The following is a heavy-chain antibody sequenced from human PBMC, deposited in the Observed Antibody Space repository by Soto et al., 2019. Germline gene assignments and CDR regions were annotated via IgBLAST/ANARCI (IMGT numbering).Heavy chain of an antibody. CDR3: AGDQSSALFPDAIGD. CDR2: IWYDGSNK. D-gene: IGHD2-2*01. V-gene: IGHV3-33*01. J-gene: IGHJ4*02. Sequence: QVQLVESGGGVVQPGRSLRLSCAASGFTFSNYGMHWVRQAPGKGLEWVAVIWYDGSNKFYADSVKGRFTISKDNSRDTRYLQMNSLRADDNAVYYWAGDQSSALFPDAIGDWGQGSLVTVSS. CDR1: GFTFSNYG.